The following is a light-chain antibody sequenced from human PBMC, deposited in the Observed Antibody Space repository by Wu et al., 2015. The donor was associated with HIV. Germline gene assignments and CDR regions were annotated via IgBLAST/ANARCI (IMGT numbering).Light chain of an antibody. J-gene: IGKJ1*01. Sequence: DIQMTQSPSSLSASVGDRVTITCRAGQSISIYLNWYQQKPGAAPKLLMYAASGLQSGVPSRFSGSGSGTDFTLTISILQPDDFATYYCQQTYSSPKTFGQGTKVE. V-gene: IGKV1-39*01. CDR1: QSISIY. CDR3: QQTYSSPKT. CDR2: AAS.